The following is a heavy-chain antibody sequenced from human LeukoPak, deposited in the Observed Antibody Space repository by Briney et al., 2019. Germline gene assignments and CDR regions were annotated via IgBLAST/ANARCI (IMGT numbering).Heavy chain of an antibody. D-gene: IGHD2-15*01. Sequence: ASVKVSCKASGYTFTSYDIIWVRQATGQGLEWMGWMNPNTGYTGYAHQFQGRITMIRNTAISTAYMDLSSLNSQDTAVYYCARSSAWAHFDNWGQGTLVSVSS. CDR1: GYTFTSYD. J-gene: IGHJ4*02. CDR2: MNPNTGYT. V-gene: IGHV1-8*01. CDR3: ARSSAWAHFDN.